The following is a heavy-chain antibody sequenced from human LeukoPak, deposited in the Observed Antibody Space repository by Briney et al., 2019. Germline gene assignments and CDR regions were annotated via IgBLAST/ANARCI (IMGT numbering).Heavy chain of an antibody. CDR3: AKDGGDYVWGSYRYSPLDY. CDR1: GFTFSSYG. CDR2: IRYDGSNK. V-gene: IGHV3-30*02. Sequence: GGSLRLSCAASGFTFSSYGMHWVRQAPGKGLEWVAFIRYDGSNKYYADSVKGRFTISRDNSKNTLYLQMNSLRAEDTAVYYCAKDGGDYVWGSYRYSPLDYWGQGTLVTVSS. J-gene: IGHJ4*02. D-gene: IGHD3-16*02.